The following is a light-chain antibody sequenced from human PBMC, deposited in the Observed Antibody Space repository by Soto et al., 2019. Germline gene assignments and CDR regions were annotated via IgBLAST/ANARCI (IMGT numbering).Light chain of an antibody. Sequence: DIQMTQSPSTLSASVGDIVTITCRASQSIGRFLAWYQHQPGKAPKLLIYDASTLQTGVPSRFSGSGSGTDFTLTISYLQSEDFGTYYCQQFYNYPRTCGQGTKGDI. CDR2: DAS. CDR1: QSIGRF. CDR3: QQFYNYPRT. J-gene: IGKJ1*01. V-gene: IGKV1-5*01.